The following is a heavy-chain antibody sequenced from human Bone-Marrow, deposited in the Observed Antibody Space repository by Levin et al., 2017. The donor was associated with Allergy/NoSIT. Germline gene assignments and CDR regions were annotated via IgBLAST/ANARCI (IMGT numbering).Heavy chain of an antibody. CDR3: ASDDGSPDF. Sequence: SCVASGFTFRTSWMHWVRQAPGKGLEWVANIKYDDSKIYYADSVKGRFTISRDNAKNSLYLQMNSLSVDDTAVYYCASDDGSPDFWGRGTLVTVSS. V-gene: IGHV3-7*01. CDR1: GFTFRTSW. CDR2: IKYDDSKI. D-gene: IGHD5-24*01. J-gene: IGHJ2*01.